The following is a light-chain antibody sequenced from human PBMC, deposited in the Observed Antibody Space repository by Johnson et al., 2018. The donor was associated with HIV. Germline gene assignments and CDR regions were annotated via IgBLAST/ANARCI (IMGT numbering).Light chain of an antibody. V-gene: IGLV1-51*02. CDR3: ETWDNSLNVGLV. CDR1: SSNIGDNY. Sequence: QSVLTQPPSVSAAPGQKVSISCSGSSSNIGDNYVSWYQQVPGTAPKLLIYKDTKRPSGIPDRFSGSKSGTSATLAITGLQTWDEADYYCETWDNSLNVGLVSGTGTKVIVL. CDR2: KDT. J-gene: IGLJ1*01.